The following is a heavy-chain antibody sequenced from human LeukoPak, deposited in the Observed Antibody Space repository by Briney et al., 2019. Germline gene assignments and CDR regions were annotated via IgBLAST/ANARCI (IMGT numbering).Heavy chain of an antibody. CDR2: IYSGGST. Sequence: PGGCLRRSCAASGFTVSNYYMTWVRQAPGKGLEWVSVIYSGGSTYYADSVKGRFTISRDNSKNTLYLQMNSLRAEDTAVYYWAGAYSGSYFDYWGQGTLVTVSS. CDR1: GFTVSNYY. V-gene: IGHV3-66*01. D-gene: IGHD1-26*01. CDR3: AGAYSGSYFDY. J-gene: IGHJ4*02.